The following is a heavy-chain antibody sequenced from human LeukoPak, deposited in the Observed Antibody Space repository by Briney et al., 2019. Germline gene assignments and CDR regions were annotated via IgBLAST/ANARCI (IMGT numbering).Heavy chain of an antibody. CDR3: AASSGFDY. CDR1: GFTFGDYA. V-gene: IGHV3-49*04. J-gene: IGHJ4*02. D-gene: IGHD6-25*01. Sequence: TGGSLRLSCTASGFTFGDYAMSWVRQAPGKGLEWVGYIRSRAYGGAAEYAASVKGRFTITGDDSKSIAYLQMSSLNIEDTAVYYCAASSGFDYWGQGTLVTVSS. CDR2: IRSRAYGGAA.